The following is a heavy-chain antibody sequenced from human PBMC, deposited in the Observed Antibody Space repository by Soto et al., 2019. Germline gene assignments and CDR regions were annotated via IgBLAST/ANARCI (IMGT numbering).Heavy chain of an antibody. CDR3: AKRSGDIVVVAAATISAFDI. CDR1: GFTFSSYA. CDR2: ISGSGGST. J-gene: IGHJ3*02. D-gene: IGHD2-15*01. Sequence: EVQLLESGGGLVQPGGSQRLSCAASGFTFSSYAMNWVRQAPGKGLEWVSTISGSGGSTYYADSVKGRFTISRDNSKNTLYLQMNSLRAEDTALYYCAKRSGDIVVVAAATISAFDIWGQGTMVTVSS. V-gene: IGHV3-23*01.